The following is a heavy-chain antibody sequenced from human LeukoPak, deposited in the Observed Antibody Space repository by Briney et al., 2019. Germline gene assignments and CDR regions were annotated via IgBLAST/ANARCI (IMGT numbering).Heavy chain of an antibody. Sequence: SGPLSLTCTVTGGSISSSSYYWGWIPQPPGKGLEWIGRIYYSGSTYYNPSLKSPLTISVHTSKSQFSLKLSSVTAADTAVYYCARHPYSSSSEWFDPWGQGTLVTVSS. D-gene: IGHD6-6*01. CDR1: GGSISSSSYY. J-gene: IGHJ5*02. V-gene: IGHV4-39*01. CDR2: IYYSGST. CDR3: ARHPYSSSSEWFDP.